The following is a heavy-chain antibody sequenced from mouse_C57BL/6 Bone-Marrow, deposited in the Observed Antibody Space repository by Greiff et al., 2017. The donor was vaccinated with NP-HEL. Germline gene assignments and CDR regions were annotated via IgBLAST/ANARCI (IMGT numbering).Heavy chain of an antibody. Sequence: QVQLQQPGAELVRPGTSVKLSCKASGYTFTSYWMHWVKQRPGQGLEWIGVIDPSDSYTNYNQKFKGKATLTVDTSSSTAYMQLSSLTSEDSAVYYCARPKDFDVWGTGTTVTVSS. CDR2: IDPSDSYT. CDR3: ARPKDFDV. CDR1: GYTFTSYW. J-gene: IGHJ1*03. V-gene: IGHV1-59*01.